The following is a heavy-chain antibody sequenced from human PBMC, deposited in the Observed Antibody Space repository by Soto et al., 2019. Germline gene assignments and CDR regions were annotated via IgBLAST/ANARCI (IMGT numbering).Heavy chain of an antibody. CDR1: GFTFSSYA. CDR2: ISGSGVST. J-gene: IGHJ4*02. V-gene: IGHV3-23*01. CDR3: AKGYCTSSTCSRGYFDF. D-gene: IGHD2-2*01. Sequence: EVQLLESGGGLVQPGGSLRLSCAASGFTFSSYAMSWVRQAPGKGLEWVSGISGSGVSTFYAYSVKGRFTISRDNSKDTLFLQVNSLRAEDTAVYYCAKGYCTSSTCSRGYFDFWGQGALVTVPS.